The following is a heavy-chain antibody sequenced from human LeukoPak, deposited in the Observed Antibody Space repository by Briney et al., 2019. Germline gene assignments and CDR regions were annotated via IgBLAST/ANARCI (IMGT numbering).Heavy chain of an antibody. CDR1: GYTFTNYG. CDR2: ISGYNGNT. V-gene: IGHV1-18*01. J-gene: IGHJ4*02. Sequence: GASVKVSCKASGYTFTNYGISWVRQAPGQGLEWMGWISGYNGNTNYAQKFQGRITMTTDTSTSKGYMELKSLSSDDPAVYYCARDLKMGYSSGRYSWGTGSSNDYWGQGTLVTVSS. D-gene: IGHD6-19*01. CDR3: ARDLKMGYSSGRYSWGTGSSNDY.